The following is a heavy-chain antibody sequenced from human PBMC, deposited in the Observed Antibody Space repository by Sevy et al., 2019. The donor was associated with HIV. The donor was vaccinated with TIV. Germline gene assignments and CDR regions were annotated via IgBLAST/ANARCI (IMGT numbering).Heavy chain of an antibody. V-gene: IGHV3-15*01. D-gene: IGHD3-3*01. CDR3: TTGFTIFGVVAYFDY. J-gene: IGHJ4*02. CDR1: GFTFSNAW. CDR2: IKSNTDGGTT. Sequence: GGYLRLSCAASGFTFSNAWMSWVRQAPGKGLERVGRIKSNTDGGTTDYAAPVKGRFTISRDDSKNTLYLQMNSLKTQDTAVYYCTTGFTIFGVVAYFDYWGQGTLVPVSS.